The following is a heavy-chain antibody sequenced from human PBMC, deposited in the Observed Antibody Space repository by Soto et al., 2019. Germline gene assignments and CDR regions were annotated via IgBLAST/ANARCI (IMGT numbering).Heavy chain of an antibody. D-gene: IGHD5-12*01. CDR3: VRVVAIPGYPDH. CDR2: IVPIVGTT. J-gene: IGHJ4*02. V-gene: IGHV1-69*12. CDR1: GGTLSSYA. Sequence: QVQLVQSGAEVRQPASSVKVSCKTSGGTLSSYAISWVRQAPGQGLEWMGGIVPIVGTTTYAQKLQGRVTITADEATSTAYMQLSRLRSDDTAVYYCVRVVAIPGYPDHWGQGTLVTVSS.